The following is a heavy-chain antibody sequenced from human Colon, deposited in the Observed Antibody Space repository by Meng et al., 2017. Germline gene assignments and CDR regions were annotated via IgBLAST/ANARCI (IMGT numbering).Heavy chain of an antibody. D-gene: IGHD1-26*01. J-gene: IGHJ1*01. CDR2: IYYTEAT. CDR1: GASITKKNYY. Sequence: QWQESGPGLVEPSETLSLSCTVSGASITKKNYYWVWIRQPPGKGLEWIGNIYYTEATYYNPSLKGRVTISLDTSKNQFSLNLNAVTAADTAVYYCVSRIGGSSETDFWGQGTLVTVSS. V-gene: IGHV4-39*07. CDR3: VSRIGGSSETDF.